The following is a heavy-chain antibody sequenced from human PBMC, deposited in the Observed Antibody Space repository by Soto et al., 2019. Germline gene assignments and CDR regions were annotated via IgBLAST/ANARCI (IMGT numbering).Heavy chain of an antibody. CDR2: IYPGDSET. CDR1: GYTFSNFW. CDR3: ARSPRSSPYFDY. J-gene: IGHJ4*02. V-gene: IGHV5-51*01. D-gene: IGHD6-13*01. Sequence: GESLKISCQCSGYTFSNFWIAWVRQLPGKGLECMGIIYPGDSETRYSPSFHGKVTISADRSIGTAYLQWSSLEASDTAFYFCARSPRSSPYFDYWGQGALGTVSS.